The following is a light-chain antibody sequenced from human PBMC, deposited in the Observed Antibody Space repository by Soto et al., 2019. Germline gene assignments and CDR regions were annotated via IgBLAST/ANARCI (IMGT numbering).Light chain of an antibody. Sequence: QSVLTQPASVSGSLGQSITISCTGTSSDVGGYNYVSWYQQHPGKAPKLMIYDVSNRPSGVSNRFSGSKSGNTASLTISGLQAEDEADYYCSSYTSSSPLYVFGTGTKVTVL. J-gene: IGLJ1*01. V-gene: IGLV2-14*01. CDR2: DVS. CDR1: SSDVGGYNY. CDR3: SSYTSSSPLYV.